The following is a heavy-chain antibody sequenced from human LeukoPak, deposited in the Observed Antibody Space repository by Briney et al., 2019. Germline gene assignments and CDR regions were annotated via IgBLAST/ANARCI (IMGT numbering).Heavy chain of an antibody. CDR1: GGSISSSSYY. J-gene: IGHJ4*02. CDR2: IYYSGDT. D-gene: IGHD4-17*01. V-gene: IGHV4-39*01. CDR3: ARHSGMTTVTAYLDC. Sequence: SETLSLTCTVSGGSISSSSYYWGWIRQPPGTGLEWIGSIYYSGDTYYNPSLKSRVTISVDTSKNQFSLKLSSVTAADTAVYYCARHSGMTTVTAYLDCWGQGTLVTVSS.